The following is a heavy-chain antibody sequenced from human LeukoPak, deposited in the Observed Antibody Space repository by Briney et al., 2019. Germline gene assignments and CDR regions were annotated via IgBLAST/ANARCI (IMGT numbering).Heavy chain of an antibody. Sequence: ASVKVSCKACGYSFSSYYMHWVRQAPGQGLEWMGIINPSGDSTTYAQKFQGRVTMTRDTSTRTVYMELSSLRSDDTAVYYCARENDCGNNWFDPWGQGTLVTVSS. CDR1: GYSFSSYY. D-gene: IGHD1-1*01. CDR2: INPSGDST. CDR3: ARENDCGNNWFDP. J-gene: IGHJ5*02. V-gene: IGHV1-46*01.